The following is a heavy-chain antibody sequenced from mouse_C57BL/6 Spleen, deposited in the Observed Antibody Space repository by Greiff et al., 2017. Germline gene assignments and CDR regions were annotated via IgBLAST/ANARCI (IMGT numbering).Heavy chain of an antibody. V-gene: IGHV1-69*01. D-gene: IGHD2-4*01. J-gene: IGHJ3*01. Sequence: QVQLQQPGAELVMPGASVKLSCKASGYTFTSYWMHWVKQRPGQGLEWIGEIDPSDSYTNYNQKFKGKSTLTVDKSSSTAYMQLSSLTSEDSAVYYCAIGGLRPDFAYWGQGTLVTVSA. CDR1: GYTFTSYW. CDR3: AIGGLRPDFAY. CDR2: IDPSDSYT.